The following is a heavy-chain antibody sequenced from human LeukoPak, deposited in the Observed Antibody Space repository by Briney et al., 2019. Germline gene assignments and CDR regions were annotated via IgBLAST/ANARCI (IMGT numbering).Heavy chain of an antibody. CDR1: GGSISSGSYY. Sequence: TLSLTCTVSGGSISSGSYYRSWIRQPAGKGLECIGRINASGSTRYNPSLKSRVTMSADTSKNQFTLKMNSVTAADTAVYFCARGMAAAYDYNWFDPWGQGTLVTVSS. V-gene: IGHV4-61*02. J-gene: IGHJ5*02. D-gene: IGHD5-12*01. CDR3: ARGMAAAYDYNWFDP. CDR2: INASGST.